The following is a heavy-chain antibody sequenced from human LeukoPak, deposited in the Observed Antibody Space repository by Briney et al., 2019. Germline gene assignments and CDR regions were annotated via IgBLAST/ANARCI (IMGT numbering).Heavy chain of an antibody. J-gene: IGHJ3*02. D-gene: IGHD2-8*02. Sequence: ASVKVSCKVSGYTLTELSMHWVRQAPGKGLEWMGGFDPEDGEAIYAQKFQGRVTMTEDTSTDTAYMELSSLRSEDTAVYYCATPTRWRMGAFDIWGQGTMVTVSS. V-gene: IGHV1-24*01. CDR3: ATPTRWRMGAFDI. CDR1: GYTLTELS. CDR2: FDPEDGEA.